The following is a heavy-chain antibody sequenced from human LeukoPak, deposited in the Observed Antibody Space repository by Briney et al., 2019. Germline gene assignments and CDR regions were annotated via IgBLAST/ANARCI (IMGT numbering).Heavy chain of an antibody. CDR1: GDSVSSNSAA. CDR2: TYYRAKWYN. CDR3: AREGGLLWFGELLHQGYYFDY. J-gene: IGHJ4*02. Sequence: SQTLSLTCAISGDSVSSNSAAWNWISQSPSRGLEWLGRTYYRAKWYNDYAVAVKSRITINPDTSKNQFSLQLNSVTPEDTAVYYCAREGGLLWFGELLHQGYYFDYWGQGTLVTVSS. V-gene: IGHV6-1*01. D-gene: IGHD3-10*01.